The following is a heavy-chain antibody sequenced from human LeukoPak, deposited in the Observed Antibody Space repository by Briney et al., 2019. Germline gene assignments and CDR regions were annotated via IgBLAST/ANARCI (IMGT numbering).Heavy chain of an antibody. Sequence: ASVKVSCKASGYTFTGYYMHWVRQAPGQGLEWMGWINPNSGGTNYAQKFQGRVTMTRDTSISTAYMELSRLRSDDTAVYYCARAIYSSGWYGTWFDPWGQGTLVTASS. J-gene: IGHJ5*02. CDR2: INPNSGGT. D-gene: IGHD6-19*01. V-gene: IGHV1-2*02. CDR3: ARAIYSSGWYGTWFDP. CDR1: GYTFTGYY.